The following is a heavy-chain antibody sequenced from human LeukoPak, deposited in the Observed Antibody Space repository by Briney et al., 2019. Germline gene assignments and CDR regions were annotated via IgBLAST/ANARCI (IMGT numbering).Heavy chain of an antibody. D-gene: IGHD2-2*01. J-gene: IGHJ6*03. CDR3: ARDVSYCSSTSCYSNYYYYYMDV. CDR2: ISGSGGST. V-gene: IGHV3-23*01. CDR1: GFTFSSYA. Sequence: GGSLRLSCAASGFTFSSYAMSWVRQAPGKGLEWVSAISGSGGSTYYADSVKGRFTTSRDNSKNTLYLQMNSLRAEDTAVYYCARDVSYCSSTSCYSNYYYYYMDVWGKGTTVTVSS.